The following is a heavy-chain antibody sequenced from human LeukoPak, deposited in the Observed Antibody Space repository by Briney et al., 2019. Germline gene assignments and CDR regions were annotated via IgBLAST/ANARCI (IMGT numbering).Heavy chain of an antibody. CDR3: ARGSRNYNNYEGADY. V-gene: IGHV4-34*01. J-gene: IGHJ4*02. D-gene: IGHD4-11*01. CDR1: GGAFSGYY. CDR2: INHSGDT. Sequence: SETLSLTCVVYGGAFSGYYWSWIRQPPGKGLEWIGEINHSGDTKYNPSLKSRVSMSVDVSKDQFSLKLTSLTAADTAVYYCARGSRNYNNYEGADYWGQGTLVTVSS.